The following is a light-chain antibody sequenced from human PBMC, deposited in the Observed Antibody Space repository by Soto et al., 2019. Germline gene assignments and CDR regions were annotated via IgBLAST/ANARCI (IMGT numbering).Light chain of an antibody. CDR3: QQHGTSPIT. CDR2: GAS. Sequence: TQSAATLSVSPGXRATLSCSSSHTVSRNLAYYQQKLGQTPWLLVYGASSRAHGSPDRFSGSGSGTDFTRTISRREPEDFAVYYGQQHGTSPITFGQGTRLEIK. V-gene: IGKV3-20*01. CDR1: HTVSRN. J-gene: IGKJ5*01.